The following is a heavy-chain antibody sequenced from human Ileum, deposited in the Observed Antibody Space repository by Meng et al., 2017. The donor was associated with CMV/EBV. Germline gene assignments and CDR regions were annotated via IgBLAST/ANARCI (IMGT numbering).Heavy chain of an antibody. D-gene: IGHD3-10*01. CDR2: IHPTGTT. Sequence: QLRRQGSGPGLLPPSPTLSLTCPATGGSFTSYYWTWPRQPAGKGLELIGRIHPTGTTDDNPSLRSRVSMSLDKSKNQFSLKPTSVTAADTAVYYCARAGARGVPLELWGQGTLVTVSS. CDR3: ARAGARGVPLEL. V-gene: IGHV4-4*07. J-gene: IGHJ4*02. CDR1: GGSFTSYY.